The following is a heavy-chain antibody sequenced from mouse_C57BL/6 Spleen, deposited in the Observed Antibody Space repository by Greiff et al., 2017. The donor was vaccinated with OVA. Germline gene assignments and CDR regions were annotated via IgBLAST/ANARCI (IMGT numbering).Heavy chain of an antibody. D-gene: IGHD1-1*01. V-gene: IGHV1-64*01. Sequence: QVQLKQPGAELVKPGASVKLSCKASGYTFTSYWMHWVKQRPGQGLEWIGMIHPNSGSTNYNEKFKSKATLTVDKSSSTAYMQLSSLTSEDSAVYYCASGITTVVATWYWYFDVWGTGTTVTVSS. CDR1: GYTFTSYW. CDR3: ASGITTVVATWYWYFDV. J-gene: IGHJ1*03. CDR2: IHPNSGST.